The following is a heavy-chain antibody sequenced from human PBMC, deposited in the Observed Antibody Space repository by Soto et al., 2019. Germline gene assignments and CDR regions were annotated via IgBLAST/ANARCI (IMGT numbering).Heavy chain of an antibody. D-gene: IGHD3-22*01. Sequence: QVQLQESGPGLVKPSQTLSLTCTVSGDSVSGGDSYWSWIRQPPGKALEWIGYTSFSGYTSYTPSLKSRVTISVDVSKSQFSLRLTSVTAADTAIYYCVRGGNPYHYATSGPGTFDKWGQGTLVSVSS. CDR1: GDSVSGGDSY. CDR2: TSFSGYT. V-gene: IGHV4-30-4*01. CDR3: VRGGNPYHYATSGPGTFDK. J-gene: IGHJ4*02.